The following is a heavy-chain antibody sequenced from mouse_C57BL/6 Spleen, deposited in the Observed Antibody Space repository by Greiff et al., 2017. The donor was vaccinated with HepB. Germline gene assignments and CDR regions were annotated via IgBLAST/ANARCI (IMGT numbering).Heavy chain of an antibody. J-gene: IGHJ4*01. CDR3: ARSPYDYDGAMDY. D-gene: IGHD2-4*01. CDR1: GYAFSSSW. CDR2: IYPGDGDT. Sequence: AQLQQSGPELVKPGASVKISCKASGYAFSSSWMNWVKQRPGKGLEWIGRIYPGDGDTNYNGTFKGKATLTADKSSSTAYMQLSSLTSEDSAVYFCARSPYDYDGAMDYWGQGTSVTVAS. V-gene: IGHV1-82*01.